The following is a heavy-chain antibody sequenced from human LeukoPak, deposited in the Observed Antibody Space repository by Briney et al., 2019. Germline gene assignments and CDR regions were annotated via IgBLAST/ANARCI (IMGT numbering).Heavy chain of an antibody. V-gene: IGHV3-23*01. CDR1: GFTFSSYA. Sequence: GGSLRLSCAASGFTFSSYAMSWVRQAPGKGLEWVSAISGSGGSTYYADSVKGRFTISRDNSKNTLYLQMNSLRAEDTAVYYCAKEWFGELSYYYYDMDVWGQGTTVTVSS. CDR3: AKEWFGELSYYYYDMDV. J-gene: IGHJ6*02. D-gene: IGHD3-10*01. CDR2: ISGSGGST.